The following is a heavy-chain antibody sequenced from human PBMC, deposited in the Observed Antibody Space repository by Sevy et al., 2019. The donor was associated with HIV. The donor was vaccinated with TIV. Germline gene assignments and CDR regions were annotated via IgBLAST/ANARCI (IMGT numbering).Heavy chain of an antibody. CDR3: TKDEAYTVATSYYFDY. Sequence: GGSLRLSCAASGVTFSNYAMSWVRQAPGKGLEWVSGISDSAYNTYYADSVKGRFTISRDNSKNSLYLQMNSLRAEDTAVYYCTKDEAYTVATSYYFDYWGQGTLVTVSS. D-gene: IGHD5-12*01. CDR2: ISDSAYNT. V-gene: IGHV3-23*01. J-gene: IGHJ4*02. CDR1: GVTFSNYA.